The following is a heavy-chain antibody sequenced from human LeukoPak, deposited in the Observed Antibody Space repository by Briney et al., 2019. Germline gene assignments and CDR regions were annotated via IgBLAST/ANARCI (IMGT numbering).Heavy chain of an antibody. CDR1: GGSTSSYY. V-gene: IGHV4-59*01. CDR2: IYYSGST. CDR3: ARGGTMIVAPL. Sequence: SETLSLTCTVSGGSTSSYYWSWIRQPPGKGLEWIGYIYYSGSTNYNPSLKSRVTISVDTSKNQFSLKLSSVTAADTAVYYCARGGTMIVAPLWGQGTLVTVSS. J-gene: IGHJ4*02. D-gene: IGHD3-22*01.